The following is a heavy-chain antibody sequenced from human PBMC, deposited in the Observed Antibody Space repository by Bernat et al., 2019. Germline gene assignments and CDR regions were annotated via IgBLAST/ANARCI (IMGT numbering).Heavy chain of an antibody. CDR1: GFTFGDYA. CDR2: ISGSGGST. D-gene: IGHD3-22*01. J-gene: IGHJ4*02. Sequence: EVQLVESGGGLGKPGRSLRLSCTASGFTFGDYAMSWFRQAPGKGLEWVSAISGSGGSTYYADSVKGRFTISRDNSKNTLYLQMNSLRAEDTAVYYCANQRRIVVVTPFDYWGQGTLVTVSS. V-gene: IGHV3-23*04. CDR3: ANQRRIVVVTPFDY.